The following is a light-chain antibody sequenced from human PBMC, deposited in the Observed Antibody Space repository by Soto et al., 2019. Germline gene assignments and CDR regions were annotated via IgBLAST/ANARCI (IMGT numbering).Light chain of an antibody. CDR2: DAY. J-gene: IGKJ1*01. Sequence: EVVLTQSPVTLSLSPGERATLSCRASQSFRGLLAWYQQKPGQAPRLLIYDAYNRATGIPPRFSGSGSGTEFTLTISSLQSEDFAVYYCQQYDKWPRTFGQGTKVDIK. V-gene: IGKV3D-15*01. CDR1: QSFRGL. CDR3: QQYDKWPRT.